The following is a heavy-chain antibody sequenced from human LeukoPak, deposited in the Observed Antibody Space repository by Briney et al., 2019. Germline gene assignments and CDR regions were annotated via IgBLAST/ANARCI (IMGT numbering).Heavy chain of an antibody. D-gene: IGHD1-26*01. Sequence: PGGSLRLSCAASGFTFSSYSMNWVRQAPGKGLEWVSYISSSSSTIYYADSVKGRFTISRDNAKNSLYLQMNSLRAEDTAVYYCVRSSGWELLSDAFDIWGQGTMVTVSS. V-gene: IGHV3-48*01. CDR1: GFTFSSYS. J-gene: IGHJ3*02. CDR3: VRSSGWELLSDAFDI. CDR2: ISSSSSTI.